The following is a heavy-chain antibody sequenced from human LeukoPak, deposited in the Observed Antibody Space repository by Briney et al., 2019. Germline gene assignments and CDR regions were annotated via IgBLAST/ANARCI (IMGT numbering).Heavy chain of an antibody. CDR3: AKPLQASSGINYAFDI. CDR2: ISGSGGST. CDR1: GFTFRSYA. D-gene: IGHD6-25*01. V-gene: IGHV3-23*01. Sequence: GGSLRLSCAASGFTFRSYAMSWVRHAPGKGLEWVSAISGSGGSTYYADSVKGRFTISRDNSKNTLYLQMNSLRAEDTAVYYCAKPLQASSGINYAFDIWGQGTMVTVSS. J-gene: IGHJ3*02.